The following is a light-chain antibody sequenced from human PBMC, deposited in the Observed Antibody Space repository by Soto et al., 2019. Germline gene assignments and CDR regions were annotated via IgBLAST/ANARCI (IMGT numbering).Light chain of an antibody. J-gene: IGKJ1*01. Sequence: EVVVTQSPATLSVSPGERATLSCRASQSLRTNLAWYQQKPGQAPRLLIYDASTRAAGIPARFSGSGSGTEFTLTISSLQSEDFAVYYCQQYNDWPPWTFGQGTKVEIK. CDR2: DAS. CDR3: QQYNDWPPWT. V-gene: IGKV3-15*01. CDR1: QSLRTN.